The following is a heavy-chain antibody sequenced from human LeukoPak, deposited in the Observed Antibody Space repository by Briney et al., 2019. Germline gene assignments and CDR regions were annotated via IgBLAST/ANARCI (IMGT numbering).Heavy chain of an antibody. J-gene: IGHJ6*02. V-gene: IGHV4-4*07. D-gene: IGHD2-15*01. Sequence: NPSETLSLTCAVSGVSINSYYWSWIRQPAGKGLRWFGDIYASGSTNYKPSLKRRVTISVDTSKNQFSLKLSSVAAADTAVYYCARDRSGGSYGVDVWGQGTTVTVSS. CDR1: GVSINSYY. CDR2: IYASGST. CDR3: ARDRSGGSYGVDV.